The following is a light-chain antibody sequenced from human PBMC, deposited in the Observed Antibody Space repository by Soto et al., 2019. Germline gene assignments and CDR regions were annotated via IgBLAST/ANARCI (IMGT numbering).Light chain of an antibody. CDR2: GAS. CDR3: QQYVGSPL. J-gene: IGKJ5*01. V-gene: IGKV3-20*01. CDR1: QSFSSSY. Sequence: EIVLTQSPDTLSLSAGERATLSCRASQSFSSSYLAWYQQKPGQAPRLLIYGASNRATAIPDRFSGSGSGADFTLTISRLEPEDFAVYYCQQYVGSPLFGQGTRLEIK.